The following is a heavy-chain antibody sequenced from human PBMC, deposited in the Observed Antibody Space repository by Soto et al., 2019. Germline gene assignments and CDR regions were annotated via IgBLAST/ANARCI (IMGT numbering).Heavy chain of an antibody. CDR1: GFTVSSNY. Sequence: GGSLRLSCAVSGFTVSSNYMSWVRQAPGKGLEWVSVIHSGGSTYYAASVKGRFTISRDNSKNTLYLLMNSLGAEDTAVYYCARAQHLPGRGPHYYYYYGMDVWGKGTTVTVPS. CDR2: IHSGGST. V-gene: IGHV3-66*01. J-gene: IGHJ6*04. CDR3: ARAQHLPGRGPHYYYYYGMDV. D-gene: IGHD2-15*01.